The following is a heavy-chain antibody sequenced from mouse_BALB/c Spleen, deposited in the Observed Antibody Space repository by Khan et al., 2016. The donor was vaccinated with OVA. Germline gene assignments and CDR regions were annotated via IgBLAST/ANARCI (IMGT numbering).Heavy chain of an antibody. CDR2: ISTYSGNT. Sequence: QVRLQQSGPELVRPGVSVKISCKGSGYTFTDYAMYWVKQSHAKSLEWIGLISTYSGNTNYNQKFWGKATMTVDKSSSTAYMELARLTSEDSAIYYSARPAYDGYYDYWGQGTTLTVSS. J-gene: IGHJ2*01. CDR1: GYTFTDYA. V-gene: IGHV1S137*01. CDR3: ARPAYDGYYDY. D-gene: IGHD2-3*01.